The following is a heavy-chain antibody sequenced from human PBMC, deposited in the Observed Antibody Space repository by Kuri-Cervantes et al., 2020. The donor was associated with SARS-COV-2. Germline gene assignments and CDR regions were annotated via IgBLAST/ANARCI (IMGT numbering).Heavy chain of an antibody. J-gene: IGHJ3*02. Sequence: KVSCKASGYSFTSYWIGWVRQMPGKGLEWMGIIYPGDSDTRYSPSFQGQVTISADKSISTAYLQWSSLKASDTAMYYCARAVVVVPAASQGAFDIWGQGTMVTVSS. CDR1: GYSFTSYW. CDR2: IYPGDSDT. CDR3: ARAVVVVPAASQGAFDI. V-gene: IGHV5-51*01. D-gene: IGHD2-2*01.